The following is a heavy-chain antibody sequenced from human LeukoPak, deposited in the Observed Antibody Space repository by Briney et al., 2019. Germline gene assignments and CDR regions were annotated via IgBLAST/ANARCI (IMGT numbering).Heavy chain of an antibody. D-gene: IGHD3-10*01. CDR1: GGSISSSRYY. Sequence: SETLSLTCTVSGGSISSSRYYWGRIRQPPGKGLEWIGSIYYSGSTYYNPSLKSRVTISVDTSKNQFALKLSSVTAADTAVYYCARRPEYYYGSGSYSEYYFDYWGQGTLVTVSS. CDR2: IYYSGST. J-gene: IGHJ4*02. V-gene: IGHV4-39*01. CDR3: ARRPEYYYGSGSYSEYYFDY.